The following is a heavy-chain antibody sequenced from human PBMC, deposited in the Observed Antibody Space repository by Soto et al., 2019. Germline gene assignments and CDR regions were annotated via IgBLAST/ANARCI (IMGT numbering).Heavy chain of an antibody. D-gene: IGHD6-19*01. CDR1: GGSVNSPNW. J-gene: IGHJ4*02. CDR2: MHHSGSS. CDR3: GRANSSGSPIDS. V-gene: IGHV4-4*02. Sequence: QVQLQQSGPGLVEPSGTLSLTCAVSGGSVNSPNWWNWVRQPSETGLEWIGEMHHSGSSNYNPSLKTRLTLSVDKSNNELSMNLNSVTAADTAIYYCGRANSSGSPIDSWGQGILVTVSS.